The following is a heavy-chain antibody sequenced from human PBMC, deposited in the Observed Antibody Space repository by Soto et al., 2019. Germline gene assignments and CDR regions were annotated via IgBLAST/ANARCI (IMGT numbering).Heavy chain of an antibody. D-gene: IGHD6-13*01. V-gene: IGHV3-66*01. CDR2: IYSDGNT. Sequence: GGSLRLSCTASGFTVSSNFMSWVRQAPGKGLEWVSLIYSDGNTYYADSVKGRFTISRDNSKNTVYLQMNSLRAEDTAVYYCARRYSTSWCFDYWGQGTLVTVSS. CDR3: ARRYSTSWCFDY. J-gene: IGHJ4*02. CDR1: GFTVSSNF.